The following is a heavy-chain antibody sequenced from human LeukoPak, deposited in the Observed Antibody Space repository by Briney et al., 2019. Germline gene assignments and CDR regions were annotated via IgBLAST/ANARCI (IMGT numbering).Heavy chain of an antibody. CDR1: GFTFSSYG. J-gene: IGHJ4*02. CDR2: IRYDGSNK. D-gene: IGHD3-22*01. V-gene: IGHV3-30*02. CDR3: ARDGLFYDSSGYYYVVLDY. Sequence: GGSLRLSCAASGFTFSSYGMHWVRQAPGKGLEWVAFIRYDGSNKYYADSVKGRFTISRDNSKNTLYLQMNSLRAEDTAVYYCARDGLFYDSSGYYYVVLDYWGQGTLVTVSS.